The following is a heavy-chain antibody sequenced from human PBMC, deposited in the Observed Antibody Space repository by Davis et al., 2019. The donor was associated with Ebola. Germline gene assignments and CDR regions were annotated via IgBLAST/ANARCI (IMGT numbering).Heavy chain of an antibody. CDR2: IEQDGSEI. V-gene: IGHV3-7*04. J-gene: IGHJ3*02. D-gene: IGHD6-19*01. Sequence: GESLKISCAASGFTFSHYSMTWVRQAAGKGLVWVANIEQDGSEINYVDSVKGRFTISRDNAKNSLYLQMDSLRAEDTAVYYCAGGESGWDASDIWGRGTMVTVSS. CDR3: AGGESGWDASDI. CDR1: GFTFSHYS.